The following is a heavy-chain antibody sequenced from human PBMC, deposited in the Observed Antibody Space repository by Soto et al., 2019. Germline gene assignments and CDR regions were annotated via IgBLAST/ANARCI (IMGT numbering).Heavy chain of an antibody. J-gene: IGHJ3*02. V-gene: IGHV1-69*13. Sequence: SVKVSCKASGGTFSSYAISWVRQAPGQGLEWMGGIIPIFGTANYAQKFQGRVTITADESTSTAYMELSSLRSEDTAVYYCARDRRLLFRAFDIWGQGTMVTVSS. CDR2: IIPIFGTA. D-gene: IGHD2-21*02. CDR1: GGTFSSYA. CDR3: ARDRRLLFRAFDI.